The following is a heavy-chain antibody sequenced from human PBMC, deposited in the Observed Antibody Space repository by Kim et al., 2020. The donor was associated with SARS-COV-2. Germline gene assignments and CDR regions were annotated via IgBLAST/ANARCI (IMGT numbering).Heavy chain of an antibody. D-gene: IGHD3-22*01. Sequence: SETLSLTCAVYGGSFSGYYWSWIRQPPGKGLEWIGEINHSGSTNYNPSLKSRVTISVDTSKNQFSLKLSSVTAADTAVYYCARMERITMIVVVRYFQHWGQGTLVTVSS. CDR1: GGSFSGYY. CDR3: ARMERITMIVVVRYFQH. V-gene: IGHV4-34*01. J-gene: IGHJ1*01. CDR2: INHSGST.